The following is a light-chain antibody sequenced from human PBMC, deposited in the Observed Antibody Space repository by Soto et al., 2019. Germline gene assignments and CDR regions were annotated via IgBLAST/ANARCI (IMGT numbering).Light chain of an antibody. Sequence: QSVLTQPASVSGSPGQSITISCTGTSSDIGASKYVSWYQHHPGEVPKVMIYDVSNRPSGISNRFSASKSGNTASLTVSGLQAEDEADYYCASYTGSNTLVVFGGGTKLTVL. CDR2: DVS. V-gene: IGLV2-14*01. J-gene: IGLJ2*01. CDR3: ASYTGSNTLVV. CDR1: SSDIGASKY.